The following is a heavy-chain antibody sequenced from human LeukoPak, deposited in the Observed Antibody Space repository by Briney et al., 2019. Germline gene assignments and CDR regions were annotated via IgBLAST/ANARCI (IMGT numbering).Heavy chain of an antibody. CDR2: INTNTGNP. J-gene: IGHJ6*03. Sequence: GSSVKVSCKASGGTFSSYAISWVRQAPGQGLEWMGWINTNTGNPTYAQGFTGRFVFSLDTSVSTAYLQISSLKAEDTAVYYCARRTVDIVATQSYYYYMDVWGKGTTVTVSS. CDR1: GGTFSSYA. D-gene: IGHD5-12*01. CDR3: ARRTVDIVATQSYYYYMDV. V-gene: IGHV7-4-1*02.